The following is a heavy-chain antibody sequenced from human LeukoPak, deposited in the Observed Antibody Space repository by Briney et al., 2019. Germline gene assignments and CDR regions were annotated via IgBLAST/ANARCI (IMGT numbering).Heavy chain of an antibody. Sequence: SETLSLTCTVSGGSISSYYWSWIRQPPGKGREWIGYIYYSGSTNYNPSLKSRVTISVDTSKNQFSLKLSSVTAADTAVYYCARDLWAYDILTGYSLGGMDVWGQGTTVTVSS. J-gene: IGHJ6*02. CDR2: IYYSGST. D-gene: IGHD3-9*01. CDR3: ARDLWAYDILTGYSLGGMDV. V-gene: IGHV4-59*01. CDR1: GGSISSYY.